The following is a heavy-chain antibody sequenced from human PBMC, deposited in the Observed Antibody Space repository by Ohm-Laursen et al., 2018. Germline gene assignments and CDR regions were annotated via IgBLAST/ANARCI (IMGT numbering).Heavy chain of an antibody. J-gene: IGHJ5*02. CDR1: GFTFSSYA. D-gene: IGHD3-9*01. V-gene: IGHV3-7*03. CDR2: IRKDGGET. Sequence: SLRLSCAAPGFTFSSYAMSWVRQAPGKGLEWVANIRKDGGETYYVDSVKGRFTISRDNAKNSLYLQMNSLRAEDTAVYYCARDNYDILTENWFDPWGRGTLVTVSS. CDR3: ARDNYDILTENWFDP.